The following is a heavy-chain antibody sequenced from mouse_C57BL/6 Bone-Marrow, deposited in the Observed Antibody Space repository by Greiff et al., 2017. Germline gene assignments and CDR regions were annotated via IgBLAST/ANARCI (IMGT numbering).Heavy chain of an antibody. D-gene: IGHD1-1*01. CDR3: TTWIVAHYVDY. CDR2: IDPANGDT. J-gene: IGHJ2*01. V-gene: IGHV14-4*01. Sequence: EVNVVESGAELVRPGASVKLSCTASGFNIKDDYMHWVKQRPEQGLEWIGWIDPANGDTEYASKFQGKATITADTSSHTAYLPLSSLTSEDTAVYYCTTWIVAHYVDYWGQGTTLTVSS. CDR1: GFNIKDDY.